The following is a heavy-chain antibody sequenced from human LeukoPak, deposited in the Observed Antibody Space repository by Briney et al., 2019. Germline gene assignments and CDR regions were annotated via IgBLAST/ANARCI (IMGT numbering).Heavy chain of an antibody. D-gene: IGHD2-2*01. Sequence: GGSLRLSCGASGFTFSDYSMNWVRQAPGKRLAWVASITSAGGYTYYADSVKGRFTISRDNAQNSLFLQMNSLRAEDTAVYFCATSGGFVLPNAITGNWYMDVWGRGTSVTVSS. CDR3: ATSGGFVLPNAITGNWYMDV. CDR2: ITSAGGYT. J-gene: IGHJ6*03. V-gene: IGHV3-21*01. CDR1: GFTFSDYS.